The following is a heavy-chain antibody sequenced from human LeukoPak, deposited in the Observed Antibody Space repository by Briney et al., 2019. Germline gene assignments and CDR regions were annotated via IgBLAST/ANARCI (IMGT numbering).Heavy chain of an antibody. J-gene: IGHJ5*02. CDR3: ARRYCSSTSCPNWFDP. D-gene: IGHD2-2*01. CDR2: IYHSGGT. Sequence: SETLSLTCTVSIYSISSGYYWGWIRQPPGKGLEWIGSIYHSGGTYYNPSLKSRVTISVDTSKNQFSLRLSTVTAADTAVYYCARRYCSSTSCPNWFDPGAREPWSPSPQ. V-gene: IGHV4-38-2*02. CDR1: IYSISSGYY.